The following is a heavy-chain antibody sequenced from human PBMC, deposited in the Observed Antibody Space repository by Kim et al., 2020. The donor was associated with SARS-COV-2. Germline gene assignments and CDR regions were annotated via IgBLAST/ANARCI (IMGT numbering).Heavy chain of an antibody. Sequence: GGSLRLSCAASGFTFSSYAMSWVRQAPGKGLEWVSAISGSGGRTYYTDSVKGRFTFSRDNSKNTLYLQMNSLRAEDTAVYYCAKEGDSTGYPWYFDYWGQGTLVTVSS. V-gene: IGHV3-23*01. D-gene: IGHD3-22*01. J-gene: IGHJ4*02. CDR3: AKEGDSTGYPWYFDY. CDR2: ISGSGGRT. CDR1: GFTFSSYA.